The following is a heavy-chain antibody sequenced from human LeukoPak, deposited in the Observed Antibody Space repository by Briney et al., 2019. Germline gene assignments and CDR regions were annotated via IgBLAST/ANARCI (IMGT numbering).Heavy chain of an antibody. CDR2: IWYDGSNK. V-gene: IGHV3-33*06. Sequence: PGGSLRLSCAASGFTFSSYGMHWVRQAPGKGLEWGAVIWYDGSNKYYADSVKGRFTISRDNSKNTLYLQMNSLRAEDTAVYYCAKGGDCSGGSCYSDYYYYYMDVWGKGTTVTVSS. J-gene: IGHJ6*03. CDR3: AKGGDCSGGSCYSDYYYYYMDV. CDR1: GFTFSSYG. D-gene: IGHD2-15*01.